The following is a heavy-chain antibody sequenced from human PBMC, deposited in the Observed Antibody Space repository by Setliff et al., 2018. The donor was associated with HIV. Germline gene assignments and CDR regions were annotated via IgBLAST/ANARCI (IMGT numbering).Heavy chain of an antibody. CDR3: AKDRYYDSSGSPFDY. J-gene: IGHJ4*02. V-gene: IGHV3-53*05. CDR1: GFAVSGNY. CDR2: IYVGDTT. D-gene: IGHD3-22*01. Sequence: GGSLRLSCAASGFAVSGNYMSWVRQAPGKGLEWVSVIYVGDTTYYADSVKGRFTISRDNSKNTLYLQMNSLRAEDTAVYYCAKDRYYDSSGSPFDYWGQGTLVTVSS.